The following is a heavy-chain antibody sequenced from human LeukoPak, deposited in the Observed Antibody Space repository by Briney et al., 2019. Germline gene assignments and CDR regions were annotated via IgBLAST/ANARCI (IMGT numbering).Heavy chain of an antibody. CDR1: GFTFSSYG. CDR3: AKPLIRGWYFLDY. V-gene: IGHV3-30*18. J-gene: IGHJ4*02. CDR2: ISYDGSNK. D-gene: IGHD6-19*01. Sequence: RGSLRLSCAASGFTFSSYGMHWVRQAPGKGLEGVAVISYDGSNKYYADSVKGRFTISRDNSKNTLYLQMNSLRAEDTAVYYCAKPLIRGWYFLDYWGQGTLVPVPS.